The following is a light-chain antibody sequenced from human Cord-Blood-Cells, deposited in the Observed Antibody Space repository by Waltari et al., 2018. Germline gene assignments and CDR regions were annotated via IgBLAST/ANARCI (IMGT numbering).Light chain of an antibody. J-gene: IGLJ1*01. Sequence: QSALTQPASVSGSPGQSSTISCTGTSSDVGSYNLVSWYQQHPGKAPNPIIYEGSKRPSGVSNRFSGSKSGNTAALTISGLQAEDEADYYCCSYAGSSTYVFGTGTKVTVL. CDR2: EGS. CDR3: CSYAGSSTYV. V-gene: IGLV2-23*01. CDR1: SSDVGSYNL.